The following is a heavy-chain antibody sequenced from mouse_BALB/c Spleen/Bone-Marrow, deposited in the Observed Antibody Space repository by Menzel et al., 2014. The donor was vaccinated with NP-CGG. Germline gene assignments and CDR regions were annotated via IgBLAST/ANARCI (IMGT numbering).Heavy chain of an antibody. CDR1: GYTFTSYW. D-gene: IGHD2-1*01. Sequence: VQLQQSGAELVKPGASVKMSCKASGYTFTSYWMHWVKQRPGQGLEWIGVIDPSDSYTSYNQKFKGKATLTVDTSSSTANMQLGSLTSEDSAVYYCTRSRDYGNWFAYWGQGTLVTVSA. CDR3: TRSRDYGNWFAY. V-gene: IGHV1S127*01. CDR2: IDPSDSYT. J-gene: IGHJ3*01.